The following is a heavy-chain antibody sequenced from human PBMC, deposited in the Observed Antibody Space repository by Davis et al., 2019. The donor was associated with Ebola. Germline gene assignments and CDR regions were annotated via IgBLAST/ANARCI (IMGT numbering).Heavy chain of an antibody. D-gene: IGHD3-3*01. V-gene: IGHV3-21*01. CDR2: ISSSSSYI. CDR1: GFTFRTYS. CDR3: ARAGRFLEWFVFDP. Sequence: GESLKTSCAAPGFTFRTYSMNLVRQAPGKGLEWVSSISSSSSYIYYPDSVKGRFTISRDNAKNSLYLQMNSLRAEDTAVYYCARAGRFLEWFVFDPWGQGTLVTVSS. J-gene: IGHJ5*02.